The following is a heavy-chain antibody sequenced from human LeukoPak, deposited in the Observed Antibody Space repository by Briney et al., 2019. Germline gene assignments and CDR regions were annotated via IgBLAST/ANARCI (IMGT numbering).Heavy chain of an antibody. CDR3: ARDYKYAFDD. V-gene: IGHV3-48*01. Sequence: GGSLRLSCAASGFTFSSYDVNWVRQAPGKGLEWISYIGIDSGNTNYADSVKGRFTISGDKAKNSLYLQMNSLRVEDTAVYYCARDYKYAFDDWGQGTLVTVSS. D-gene: IGHD5-24*01. CDR2: IGIDSGNT. CDR1: GFTFSSYD. J-gene: IGHJ4*02.